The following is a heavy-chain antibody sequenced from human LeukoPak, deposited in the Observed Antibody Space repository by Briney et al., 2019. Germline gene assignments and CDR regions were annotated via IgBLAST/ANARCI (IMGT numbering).Heavy chain of an antibody. CDR2: IYHSGST. Sequence: SETLSLTCAVSGGSISSGNWWSWVRQPPGKGLEWIGEIYHSGSTNYNPSLKSRVTISVDKSKNQFSLKLSSVTAADTAVYYCARAPRIAAAGTRFDYWGQGTLVTVSS. V-gene: IGHV4-4*02. D-gene: IGHD6-13*01. CDR1: GGSISSGNW. J-gene: IGHJ4*02. CDR3: ARAPRIAAAGTRFDY.